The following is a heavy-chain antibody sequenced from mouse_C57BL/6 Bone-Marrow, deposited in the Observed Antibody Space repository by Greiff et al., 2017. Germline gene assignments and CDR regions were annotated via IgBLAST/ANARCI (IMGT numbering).Heavy chain of an antibody. CDR2: IDPENGDT. CDR3: TTIPNLFFAY. V-gene: IGHV14-4*01. J-gene: IGHJ3*01. D-gene: IGHD1-1*01. Sequence: EVKLMESGAELVRPGASVKLSCTASGFNIKDDYMHWVKQRPEQGLEWIGWIDPENGDTEYASKFQGKATITADTSSNTAYLQLSSLTSEDTAVYYCTTIPNLFFAYWGLGTLVTVSA. CDR1: GFNIKDDY.